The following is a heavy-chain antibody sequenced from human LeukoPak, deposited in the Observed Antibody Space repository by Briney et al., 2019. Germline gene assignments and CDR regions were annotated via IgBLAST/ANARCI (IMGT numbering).Heavy chain of an antibody. Sequence: GSLRLSCAASGFTFSDYWMNWVRQAPGKGLEWVANIKQDGSVKYYVDSVKGRFTISRDNAKNSLYLQMNSLRAEDTAVYYCARGGTYYYDSSAPMDYWGQGTLVTVSS. CDR3: ARGGTYYYDSSAPMDY. CDR2: IKQDGSVK. J-gene: IGHJ4*02. CDR1: GFTFSDYW. D-gene: IGHD3-22*01. V-gene: IGHV3-7*01.